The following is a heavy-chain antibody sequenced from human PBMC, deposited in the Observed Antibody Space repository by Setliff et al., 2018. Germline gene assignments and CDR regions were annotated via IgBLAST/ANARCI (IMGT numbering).Heavy chain of an antibody. V-gene: IGHV4-61*09. CDR1: GGSISSGPYY. CDR3: ARGRFQYVGDSFYFDY. D-gene: IGHD4-17*01. CDR2: IDSSGNT. J-gene: IGHJ4*02. Sequence: SETLSLTCTVSGGSISSGPYYWTWIRQPAEKGLEWIGHIDSSGNTNYNPSPKSRVTISGDTSKNQFSLRLQSVTAADTAVYYCARGRFQYVGDSFYFDYWGQGNLVTVSS.